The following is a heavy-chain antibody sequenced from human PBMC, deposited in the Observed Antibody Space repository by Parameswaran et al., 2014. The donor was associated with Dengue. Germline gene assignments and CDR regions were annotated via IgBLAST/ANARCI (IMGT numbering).Heavy chain of an antibody. V-gene: IGHV4-59*01. J-gene: IGHJ6*02. CDR3: ARGYSLYDSSGYYNRDYYYYYGMDV. D-gene: IGHD3-22*01. Sequence: VRQAPGKGLEWIGYIYYSGSTNYNPSLKSRVTISVDTSKNQFSLKLSSVTAADTAVYYCARGYSLYDSSGYYNRDYYYYYGMDVWGQGTTVTVSS. CDR2: IYYSGST.